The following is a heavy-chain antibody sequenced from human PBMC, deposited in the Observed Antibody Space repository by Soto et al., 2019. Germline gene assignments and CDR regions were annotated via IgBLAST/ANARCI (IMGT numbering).Heavy chain of an antibody. CDR2: IKQDGSEK. Sequence: PGGSLRLSCAASGFTFSSYWMSWVRQAPGKGLEWVANIKQDGSEKYYVDSVKGRFTISRDNAKNSLYLQMNSLRAEDTAVYYCARAVAGWRQFYYFDYWGQGTLVTVSS. J-gene: IGHJ4*02. CDR1: GFTFSSYW. D-gene: IGHD6-19*01. CDR3: ARAVAGWRQFYYFDY. V-gene: IGHV3-7*01.